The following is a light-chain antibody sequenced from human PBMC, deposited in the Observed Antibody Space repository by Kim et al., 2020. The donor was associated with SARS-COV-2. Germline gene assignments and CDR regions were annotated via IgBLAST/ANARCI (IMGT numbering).Light chain of an antibody. CDR3: NSRDSNDNVV. CDR2: GKN. Sequence: VALGQTVRLTCQGDSLRSYYATWYQKKPGQAPIRVIYGKNNRPSGIPDRFSGASSGNTASLTITGTQAGDEADYYCNSRDSNDNVVFGGGTQLTVL. CDR1: SLRSYY. J-gene: IGLJ2*01. V-gene: IGLV3-19*01.